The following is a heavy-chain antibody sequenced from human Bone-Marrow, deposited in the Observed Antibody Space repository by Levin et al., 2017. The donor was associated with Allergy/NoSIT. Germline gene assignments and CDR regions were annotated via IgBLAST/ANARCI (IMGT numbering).Heavy chain of an antibody. V-gene: IGHV2-5*02. J-gene: IGHJ4*02. CDR2: IFWDDDK. Sequence: ESGPTLVKPTQTLTLTCTFSGFSLNTNGLGVGWIRQPPGKALEWLALIFWDDDKRYSPPLKSRLSITKDASKNQVVLTMTNMDPVDTATYYCGAKFDYWGQGSLVTVSS. CDR1: GFSLNTNGLG. CDR3: GAKFDY.